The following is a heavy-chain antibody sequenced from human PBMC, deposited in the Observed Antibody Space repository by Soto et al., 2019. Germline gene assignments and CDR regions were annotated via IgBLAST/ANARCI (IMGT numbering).Heavy chain of an antibody. CDR3: ARDPTSGLYGMDV. Sequence: ASVRASGRDSGYTLTGYYMHWVRQAHGQGLEWMGWINPNSGGTNYAQKFQGWVTMTRDTSISTAYMELSRLRSDDTAVYYCARDPTSGLYGMDVWGQGTTVTVSS. V-gene: IGHV1-2*04. CDR2: INPNSGGT. CDR1: GYTLTGYY. J-gene: IGHJ6*02.